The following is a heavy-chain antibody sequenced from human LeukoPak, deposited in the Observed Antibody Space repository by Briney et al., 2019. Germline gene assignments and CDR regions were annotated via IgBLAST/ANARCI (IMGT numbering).Heavy chain of an antibody. J-gene: IGHJ4*02. CDR1: GFTFSSYA. V-gene: IGHV3-7*01. Sequence: GGSLRLSCAASGFTFSSYAMHWVRQAPGKGLEWVANIKQDGSEKYYVDSVKGRFTISRDNAKNSLYLQMNSLRAEDTAVYYCARGRYSIAAAGTGYYFDYWGQGTLVTVSS. CDR2: IKQDGSEK. D-gene: IGHD6-13*01. CDR3: ARGRYSIAAAGTGYYFDY.